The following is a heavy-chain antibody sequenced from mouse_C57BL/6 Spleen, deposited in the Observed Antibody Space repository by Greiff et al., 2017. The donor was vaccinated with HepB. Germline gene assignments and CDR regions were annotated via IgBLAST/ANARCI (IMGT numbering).Heavy chain of an antibody. V-gene: IGHV14-4*01. CDR1: GFNIKDDY. CDR2: IDPENGDT. J-gene: IGHJ4*01. CDR3: TRTEDYAMDY. Sequence: EVQLQQSGAELVRPGASVKLSCTASGFNIKDDYMHWVKQRPEQGLEWIGWIDPENGDTEYASKFQGKATITADTSSNTAYLQLSSLTSEDTAVYYCTRTEDYAMDYWGQGTSVTVSS.